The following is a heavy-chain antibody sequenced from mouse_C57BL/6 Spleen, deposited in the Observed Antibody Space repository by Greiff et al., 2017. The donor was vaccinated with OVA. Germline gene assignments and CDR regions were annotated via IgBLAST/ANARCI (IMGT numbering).Heavy chain of an antibody. D-gene: IGHD1-1*01. CDR3: ASTFITTVVAN. J-gene: IGHJ2*01. Sequence: EVQLQQSGPELVKPGASVKISCKASGYTFTDYYMNWVKQSHGKSLEWIGDINPNNGGTSYNQKFKGKATLTVDKSSSTAYMELRSLTSEDSAVYYCASTFITTVVANWGQGTTLTVSS. CDR2: INPNNGGT. CDR1: GYTFTDYY. V-gene: IGHV1-26*01.